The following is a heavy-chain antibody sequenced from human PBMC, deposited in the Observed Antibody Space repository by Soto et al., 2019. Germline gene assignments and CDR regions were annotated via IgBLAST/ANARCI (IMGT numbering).Heavy chain of an antibody. D-gene: IGHD3-22*01. CDR2: INHSGST. CDR3: ARGISMIVEVQRDAPDKYYFDS. CDR1: GGSFSGYF. V-gene: IGHV4-34*01. Sequence: SETLPLTCAVYGGSFSGYFWSWIRQPPGKGLEWIGEINHSGSTNSNPSLKSRVTMSVDTSKNQFSLKLSSVTAADTAVYYCARGISMIVEVQRDAPDKYYFDSWSQGTLVTVSS. J-gene: IGHJ4*02.